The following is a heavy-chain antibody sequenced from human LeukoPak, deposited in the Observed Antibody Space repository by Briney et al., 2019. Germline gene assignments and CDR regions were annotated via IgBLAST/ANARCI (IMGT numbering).Heavy chain of an antibody. Sequence: PGGSLRLSCAASGFTFSSYAMSWVRQAPGKGLEWVSAISGSGGSTYYADSVKGRFTISRDNSKNTLYLQMNSLRAEDTAVYYCAKSFSVVVGREYYFHYWGQGTLVTVSS. D-gene: IGHD3-22*01. CDR1: GFTFSSYA. CDR2: ISGSGGST. J-gene: IGHJ4*02. V-gene: IGHV3-23*01. CDR3: AKSFSVVVGREYYFHY.